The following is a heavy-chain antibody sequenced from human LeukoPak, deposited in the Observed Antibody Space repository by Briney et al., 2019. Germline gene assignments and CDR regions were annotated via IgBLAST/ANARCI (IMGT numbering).Heavy chain of an antibody. CDR3: TTAPAAYTFDY. J-gene: IGHJ4*02. Sequence: GGSLRLSCAASGFTFTNAWMSWVRHAPGKGLEWVGRIKSKTDGGTTEYAAPVRGRFSSSRDDSENKLYLQMNSLKTEDTAVYYCTTAPAAYTFDYWGQGTLVTVSS. D-gene: IGHD2-2*01. V-gene: IGHV3-15*01. CDR2: IKSKTDGGTT. CDR1: GFTFTNAW.